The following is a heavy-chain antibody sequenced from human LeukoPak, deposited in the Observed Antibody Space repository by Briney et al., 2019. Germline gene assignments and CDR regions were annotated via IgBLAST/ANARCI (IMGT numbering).Heavy chain of an antibody. CDR3: ARASLSDCSGSSCPYYYFYMDG. CDR1: GFTFDEYG. CDR2: ISWSGGST. J-gene: IGHJ6*03. Sequence: GGSLRLSCAASGFTFDEYGMSGVRQAPGKGREWVSHISWSGGSTGYADSVKGRFTISRDNAKNSLYLQMNRLRDEDTALYYCARASLSDCSGSSCPYYYFYMDGWRKGTTVTVSS. V-gene: IGHV3-20*04. D-gene: IGHD2-15*01.